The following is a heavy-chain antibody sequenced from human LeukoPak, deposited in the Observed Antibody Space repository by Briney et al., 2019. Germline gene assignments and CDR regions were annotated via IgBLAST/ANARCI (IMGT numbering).Heavy chain of an antibody. CDR3: ARLLRQYYYDSSGYYGLDY. Sequence: SETLPLTCAVYGGSFSGYYWSWIRQPPGKGLEWIGEINHSGSTNYNPPLKSRVTISVDTSKNQFSLKLSSVTAADTAVYYCARLLRQYYYDSSGYYGLDYWGQGTLVTVSS. CDR1: GGSFSGYY. D-gene: IGHD3-22*01. CDR2: INHSGST. J-gene: IGHJ4*02. V-gene: IGHV4-34*01.